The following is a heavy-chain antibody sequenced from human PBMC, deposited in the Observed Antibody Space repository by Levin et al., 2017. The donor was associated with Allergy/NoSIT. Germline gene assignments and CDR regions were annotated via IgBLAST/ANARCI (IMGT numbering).Heavy chain of an antibody. Sequence: GGSLRLSCAASGFAFNSYAMSWVRHPPGKGLEWVSVITGSSGSTYYAESVKGRFTISRDNSRKTVYLQMNSLRAEDTAVYYCAKSPPTRVAMDVWGQGTTVTVSS. V-gene: IGHV3-23*01. CDR1: GFAFNSYA. D-gene: IGHD2-15*01. J-gene: IGHJ6*02. CDR3: AKSPPTRVAMDV. CDR2: ITGSSGST.